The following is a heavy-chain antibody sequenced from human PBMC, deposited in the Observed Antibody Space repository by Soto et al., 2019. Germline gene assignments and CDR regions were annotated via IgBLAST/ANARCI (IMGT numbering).Heavy chain of an antibody. CDR3: ARDDGLAYCGGDCYS. V-gene: IGHV1-69*02. CDR2: IIPILGIA. D-gene: IGHD2-21*02. Sequence: QAQLVQSGAEVKKPGSSVKVSCKASGGTFSSYTISWVRQAPGQGLEWMGRIIPILGIANYAQKFQGRVTITADKSTSTDYMELSSLRSEDTAVYYCARDDGLAYCGGDCYSWGQGTLVTVSS. CDR1: GGTFSSYT. J-gene: IGHJ4*02.